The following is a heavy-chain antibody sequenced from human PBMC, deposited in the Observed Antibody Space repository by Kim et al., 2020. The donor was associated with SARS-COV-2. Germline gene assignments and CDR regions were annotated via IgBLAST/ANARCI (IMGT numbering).Heavy chain of an antibody. Sequence: VTGRLTISRDNSKNRVYLQMDTRRPEDTAVYYCARGRNGGGVVVAAALEFWGQGTLVTVSS. D-gene: IGHD2-15*01. J-gene: IGHJ4*02. V-gene: IGHV3-30*13. CDR3: ARGRNGGGVVVAAALEF.